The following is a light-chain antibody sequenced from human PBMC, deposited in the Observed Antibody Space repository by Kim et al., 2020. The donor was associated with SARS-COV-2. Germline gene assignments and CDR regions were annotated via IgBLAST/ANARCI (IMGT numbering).Light chain of an antibody. J-gene: IGKJ4*01. V-gene: IGKV3-11*01. CDR2: DAS. CDR3: QQRSDWRLT. Sequence: PGERATLSCRASQSVSRYLGWYQQKPGQAPRLLIYDASNRATGTPARFSGSGSGTDFTLTISNLEPEDFAVYYCQQRSDWRLTFGGGTKVDI. CDR1: QSVSRY.